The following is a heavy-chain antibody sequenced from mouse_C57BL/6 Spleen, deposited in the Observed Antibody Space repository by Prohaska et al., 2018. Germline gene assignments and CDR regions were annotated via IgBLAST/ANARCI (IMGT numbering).Heavy chain of an antibody. CDR1: GYTFTSYW. D-gene: IGHD1-1*01. J-gene: IGHJ4*01. V-gene: IGHV1-59*01. CDR2: IDPSDSYT. CDR3: ARSYYGSSFYYAMDY. Sequence: QVQLQQPGAELVRPGTSVTLSCKASGYTFTSYWMHWVKQRPGQGLEWIGVIDPSDSYTNYNQKFKGKATLTVDTSSSTAYMQLSSLTSEDSAVYYCARSYYGSSFYYAMDYWGQGTSVTVSS.